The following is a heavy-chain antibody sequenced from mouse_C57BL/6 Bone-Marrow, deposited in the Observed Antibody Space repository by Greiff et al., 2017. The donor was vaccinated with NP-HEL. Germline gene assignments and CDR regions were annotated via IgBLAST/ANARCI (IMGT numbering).Heavy chain of an antibody. Sequence: QVQLQQPGAELVKPGASVKLSCKASGYTFTSYWMHWVKQRPGQGLEWIGMIHPNSGSTKSNEKFKSKATLTAEKSSSTAYMELSSLTSEDSAVYYCATGYYYGSSYVRFAYWGQGTLVTVSA. V-gene: IGHV1-64*01. CDR2: IHPNSGST. D-gene: IGHD1-1*01. CDR3: ATGYYYGSSYVRFAY. CDR1: GYTFTSYW. J-gene: IGHJ3*01.